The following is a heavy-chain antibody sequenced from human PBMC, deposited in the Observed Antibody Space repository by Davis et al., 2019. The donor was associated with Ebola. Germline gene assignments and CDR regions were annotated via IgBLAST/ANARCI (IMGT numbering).Heavy chain of an antibody. J-gene: IGHJ4*02. CDR2: INHSGST. V-gene: IGHV4-34*01. CDR1: GESFSDYF. D-gene: IGHD3-10*01. Sequence: MPSETLSLTCAVYGESFSDYFWSWVRQPPGKGLEWIGEINHSGSTNYNPSLKSRVTISVDTSKNQFSLKLSSVTAADTAVYYCARALWYYSGDYFDYWGQGTLVTVSS. CDR3: ARALWYYSGDYFDY.